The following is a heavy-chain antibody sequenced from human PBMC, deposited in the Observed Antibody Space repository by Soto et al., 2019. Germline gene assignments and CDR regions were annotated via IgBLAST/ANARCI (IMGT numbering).Heavy chain of an antibody. CDR2: IYHSGST. J-gene: IGHJ4*02. D-gene: IGHD6-13*01. CDR1: GASISSGGYS. CDR3: AGRYSTSLGY. Sequence: QLQLQESGSGLVKPSQTLSLTCAVSGASISSGGYSWRWIRQPPGKGLEWIGYIYHSGSTYYNPSLKSRVTISADRSKNQFSLKLSSVTAADTAVYYCAGRYSTSLGYWGQGTLVTVSS. V-gene: IGHV4-30-2*01.